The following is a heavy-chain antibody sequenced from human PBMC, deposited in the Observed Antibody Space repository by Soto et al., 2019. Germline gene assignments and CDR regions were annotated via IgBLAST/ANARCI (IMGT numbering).Heavy chain of an antibody. D-gene: IGHD2-21*02. Sequence: GGSLRLSCAASGFTFSSYGMHWVRPAPGKGLEWVAVIWYDGSNKYYADSVKGRFTISRDNSKNTLYLQMSSLRAEDTAVYYCARDAYCGGDCSGGNYYYGMDVWGQGTTVTVSS. CDR2: IWYDGSNK. CDR1: GFTFSSYG. J-gene: IGHJ6*02. V-gene: IGHV3-33*01. CDR3: ARDAYCGGDCSGGNYYYGMDV.